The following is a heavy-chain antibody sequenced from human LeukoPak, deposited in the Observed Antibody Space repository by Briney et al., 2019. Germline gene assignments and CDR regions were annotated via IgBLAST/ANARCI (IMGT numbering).Heavy chain of an antibody. D-gene: IGHD6-13*01. CDR2: IKSKTDGGTT. Sequence: GGSLRLSCASSGFTFTNAWMSWVRQAPGKGLEWVGRIKSKTDGGTTDYASPVKGRFTISRDDSKTTLYLQMNSLKSEDTAVYYCTTVRGSSYQYFQRWGQGTLVTVSS. CDR3: TTVRGSSYQYFQR. V-gene: IGHV3-15*01. CDR1: GFTFTNAW. J-gene: IGHJ1*01.